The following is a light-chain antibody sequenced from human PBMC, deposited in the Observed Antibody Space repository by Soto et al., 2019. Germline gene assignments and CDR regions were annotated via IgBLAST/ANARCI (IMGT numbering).Light chain of an antibody. CDR1: SSNIGNNY. J-gene: IGLJ1*01. Sequence: QSVLAHPPAVAGGPGQKVTISCSGSSSNIGNNYVSWYQQLPGTAPKLLIYDNNKRPSGIPDRFSGSKSGTSATLGITGLQAGDEADYYCGTWDSSLSAYVFGTGTKVTVL. CDR3: GTWDSSLSAYV. CDR2: DNN. V-gene: IGLV1-51*01.